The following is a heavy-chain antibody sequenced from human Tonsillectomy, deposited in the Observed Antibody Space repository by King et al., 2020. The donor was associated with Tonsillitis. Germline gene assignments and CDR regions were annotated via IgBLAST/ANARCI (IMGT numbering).Heavy chain of an antibody. CDR1: GGSITNYY. V-gene: IGHV4-59*08. CDR3: VRHLHDRRNFIYYYGVDV. D-gene: IGHD1-1*01. Sequence: VQLQESGPGLLKPSETLSLTCSVSGGSITNYYWSWIRQPPGKGLEWIGDIYYSGNTNYNPSLRSRVTISVDTSKNQFSLNLDSVTAADTAVYHCVRHLHDRRNFIYYYGVDVWGPGTTVIVSS. CDR2: IYYSGNT. J-gene: IGHJ6*02.